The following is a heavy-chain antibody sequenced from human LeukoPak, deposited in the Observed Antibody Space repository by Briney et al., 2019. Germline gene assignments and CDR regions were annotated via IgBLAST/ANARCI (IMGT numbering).Heavy chain of an antibody. V-gene: IGHV3-23*01. D-gene: IGHD5-24*01. CDR2: ISGSGGST. J-gene: IGHJ4*02. CDR1: GFTFSSYA. CDR3: VKDDGWVQYAN. Sequence: GGSLRLSCAASGFTFSSYAMSWVRQAPGKGLEWVSDISGSGGSTYYADSVKGRFIISRDNSKNTVYLQMNSLSAEDAAVYYCVKDDGWVQYANWGQGTLVTVSS.